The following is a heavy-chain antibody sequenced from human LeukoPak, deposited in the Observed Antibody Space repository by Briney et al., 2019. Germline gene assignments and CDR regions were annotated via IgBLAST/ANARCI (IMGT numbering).Heavy chain of an antibody. CDR1: GYSISSGYY. CDR3: ARMGISYYYDSSTYFPTAFDV. CDR2: IFHSGSI. D-gene: IGHD3-22*01. Sequence: PSETLSLTCAVSGYSISSGYYWGWIRQSPGKGLEWIATIFHSGSIYYNPSLKSRVTLSVDTSKNQFTLQLNSVTAADTAIYYCARMGISYYYDSSTYFPTAFDVWGQGTTVSVSS. V-gene: IGHV4-38-2*01. J-gene: IGHJ3*01.